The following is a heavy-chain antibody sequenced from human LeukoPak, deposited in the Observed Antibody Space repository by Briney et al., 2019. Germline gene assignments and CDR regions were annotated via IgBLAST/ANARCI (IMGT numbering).Heavy chain of an antibody. D-gene: IGHD3-9*01. J-gene: IGHJ5*02. CDR2: IDSSGNSI. CDR3: ARGGPGGHYDILTGYYSHRWFDP. CDR1: GFSFSTYS. V-gene: IGHV3-21*01. Sequence: GGSLRLSCVASGFSFSTYSMDWVRQAPGKGLEWVSAIDSSGNSIYYADSVKGRFTISRDNAKNSLYLQIDSLRAEDTAVYYCARGGPGGHYDILTGYYSHRWFDPWGQGTLVTVSS.